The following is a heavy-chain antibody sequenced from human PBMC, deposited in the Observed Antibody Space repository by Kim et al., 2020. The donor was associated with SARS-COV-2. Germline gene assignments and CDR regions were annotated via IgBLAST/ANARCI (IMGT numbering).Heavy chain of an antibody. Sequence: GGSLRLSCAASGFTFSTSPMGWVRQAPGKGLEWVSRISWDGLRTYYADSVTGRVTMSSDKSRNTLYLNMNNLRVEDTAVYYCAKGVINSGLDYLGQGT. CDR1: GFTFSTSP. V-gene: IGHV3-23*01. D-gene: IGHD1-26*01. CDR2: ISWDGLRT. CDR3: AKGVINSGLDY. J-gene: IGHJ4*02.